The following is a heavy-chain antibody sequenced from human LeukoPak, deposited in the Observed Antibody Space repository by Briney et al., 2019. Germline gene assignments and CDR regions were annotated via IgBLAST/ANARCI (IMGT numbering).Heavy chain of an antibody. V-gene: IGHV1-18*01. Sequence: ASVKVSCKASGYTFTSYGISWVRQAPGQGLEWMGWISAYNGNTNYAQKLQGRVTITRDTSASTAYMGLSSLRSEDTAVYYCARVYSSSWYEWFDPWGQGTLVTVSS. CDR2: ISAYNGNT. J-gene: IGHJ5*02. CDR3: ARVYSSSWYEWFDP. D-gene: IGHD6-13*01. CDR1: GYTFTSYG.